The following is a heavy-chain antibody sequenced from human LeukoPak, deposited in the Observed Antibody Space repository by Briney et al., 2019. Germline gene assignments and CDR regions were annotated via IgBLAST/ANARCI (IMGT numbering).Heavy chain of an antibody. Sequence: GGSLRLSCAASGFTFEDYAMHWVRQVPGKGLEWVAGISWSSGNIGYAESVKGRFTISRDNAENTLHLQMNSLRTEDTALYFCARDAWRRAFNYGMDVWGQGTTVAVS. CDR1: GFTFEDYA. D-gene: IGHD5-12*01. CDR3: ARDAWRRAFNYGMDV. J-gene: IGHJ6*02. CDR2: ISWSSGNI. V-gene: IGHV3-9*01.